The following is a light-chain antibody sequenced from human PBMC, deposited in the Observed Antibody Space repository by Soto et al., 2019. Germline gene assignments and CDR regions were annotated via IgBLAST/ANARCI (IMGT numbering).Light chain of an antibody. CDR3: SSYTVTNITFYV. CDR2: EVN. Sequence: QSALTQPASVSGSPGQSITISCTGTSRDVGGYNYVSWYQQHPGKAPKLMIYEVNNRPSGVSSRFSGSKSGNTASLTISGLQAEDEADYYCSSYTVTNITFYVFGTGT. V-gene: IGLV2-14*01. CDR1: SRDVGGYNY. J-gene: IGLJ1*01.